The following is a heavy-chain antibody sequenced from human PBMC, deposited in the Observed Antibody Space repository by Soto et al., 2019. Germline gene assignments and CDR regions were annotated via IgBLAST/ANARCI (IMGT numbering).Heavy chain of an antibody. CDR3: AKEVPSYGSGLSRVDY. Sequence: PGGSLRLSCAASGFTFSSYAMSWVRQAPGKGLEWVSAISGSGGSTYYADSVKGRFTISRDNSKNTLYLQMNSLRAEDTAVYYCAKEVPSYGSGLSRVDYWGQGTLVTVSS. V-gene: IGHV3-23*01. CDR2: ISGSGGST. D-gene: IGHD6-25*01. CDR1: GFTFSSYA. J-gene: IGHJ4*02.